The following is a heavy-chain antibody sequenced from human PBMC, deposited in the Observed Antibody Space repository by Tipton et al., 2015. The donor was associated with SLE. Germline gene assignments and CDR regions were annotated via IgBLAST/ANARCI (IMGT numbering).Heavy chain of an antibody. D-gene: IGHD6-13*01. CDR1: GYTFTSYD. J-gene: IGHJ5*02. V-gene: IGHV1-8*01. CDR2: MNPSSGNT. CDR3: ARGSAGYSSSWGWFDP. Sequence: QSGAEVKKPGAPVKVSCKASGYTFTSYDVNWVRQATGQGLEWMGWMNPSSGNTGYAQKFQGRVTMTRNTSMTTAYMELSSLRSEDTAVYYCARGSAGYSSSWGWFDPWGQGTLVTVSS.